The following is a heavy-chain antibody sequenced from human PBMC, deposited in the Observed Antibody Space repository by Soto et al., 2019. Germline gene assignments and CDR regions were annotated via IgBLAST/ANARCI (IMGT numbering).Heavy chain of an antibody. J-gene: IGHJ4*02. Sequence: ASVKVSFKASGYTFTSTGISWVRQAPGQGPEWMGWISGFNDKTNYAQKFQGRVTMTADTSTTTAYMEMRSLTSDDTAVYYCARDLDGSGSYYTDYWGQGTRVTSPQ. V-gene: IGHV1-18*01. CDR2: ISGFNDKT. CDR3: ARDLDGSGSYYTDY. D-gene: IGHD3-10*01. CDR1: GYTFTSTG.